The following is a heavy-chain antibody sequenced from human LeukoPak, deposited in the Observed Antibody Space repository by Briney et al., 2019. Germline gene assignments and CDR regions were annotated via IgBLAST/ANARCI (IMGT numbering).Heavy chain of an antibody. CDR3: ARGLLVGSCSGGSSYSLVGDYYYGMDV. CDR2: ISYDGSNK. Sequence: GGSLRLSCAASGFTFSSYAMHWVRQAPGKGLEWVAVISYDGSNKYYTDSVKGRFTISRDNSKNTLYLQMNSLRAEDTAVYYCARGLLVGSCSGGSSYSLVGDYYYGMDVWGQGTTVTVSS. V-gene: IGHV3-30-3*01. D-gene: IGHD2-15*01. J-gene: IGHJ6*02. CDR1: GFTFSSYA.